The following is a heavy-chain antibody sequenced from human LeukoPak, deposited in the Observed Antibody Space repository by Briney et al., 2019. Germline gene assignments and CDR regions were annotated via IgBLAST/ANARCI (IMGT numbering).Heavy chain of an antibody. D-gene: IGHD3-10*01. CDR3: ARDKGLWFGELLGAFDI. CDR1: GLTVSSSY. J-gene: IGHJ3*02. Sequence: GGSLRLSCAASGLTVSSSYMSWVRQAPGKGLECVSFIYSGGSTYYADSVKGRFTISRDNSKDTLYLQMNSLRAEDTAVYYCARDKGLWFGELLGAFDIWGQGTMVTVSS. CDR2: IYSGGST. V-gene: IGHV3-66*01.